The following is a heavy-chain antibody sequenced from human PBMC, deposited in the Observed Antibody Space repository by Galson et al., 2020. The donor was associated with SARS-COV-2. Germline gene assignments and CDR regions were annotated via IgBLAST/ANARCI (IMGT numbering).Heavy chain of an antibody. CDR2: INPNSGGT. CDR1: GYTFTGYY. J-gene: IGHJ3*02. D-gene: IGHD3-22*01. Sequence: GESLKISCKASGYTFTGYYMHWVRQAPGQGREWMGWINPNSGGTKYAQKFQGRVTMTRDTSISTAYMELSRLTSDDTAVYYCAKEDDDTRGSDTDAFDIWGQGTMVTVSS. CDR3: AKEDDDTRGSDTDAFDI. V-gene: IGHV1-2*02.